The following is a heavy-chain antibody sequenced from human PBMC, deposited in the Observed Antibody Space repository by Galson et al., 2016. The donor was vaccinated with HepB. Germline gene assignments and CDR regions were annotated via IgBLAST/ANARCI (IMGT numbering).Heavy chain of an antibody. CDR2: MSGSGAST. Sequence: ASGFTFSSYAMSWVRQAPGKGLEWVSAMSGSGASTFYADSVKGRFTISRDNSKNTLYLQMNSLRAEDTAVYYCAKGENWNYGVWWYFDLWGRGTLVTVSS. CDR1: GFTFSSYA. V-gene: IGHV3-23*01. D-gene: IGHD1-7*01. J-gene: IGHJ2*01. CDR3: AKGENWNYGVWWYFDL.